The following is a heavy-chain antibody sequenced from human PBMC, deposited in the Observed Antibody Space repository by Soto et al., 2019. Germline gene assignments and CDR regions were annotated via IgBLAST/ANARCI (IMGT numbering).Heavy chain of an antibody. D-gene: IGHD2-2*01. CDR3: ASSPGGYCSSTSCRGDP. J-gene: IGHJ5*02. Sequence: GSLRLSCAASGFTFSSYAMSWVRQAPGKGLEWVSAISGSGGSTYYADSVKGRFTISRDNSKNTLYLQMNSPRAEDTAVYYCASSPGGYCSSTSCRGDPWGQGTLVTVSS. CDR1: GFTFSSYA. V-gene: IGHV3-23*01. CDR2: ISGSGGST.